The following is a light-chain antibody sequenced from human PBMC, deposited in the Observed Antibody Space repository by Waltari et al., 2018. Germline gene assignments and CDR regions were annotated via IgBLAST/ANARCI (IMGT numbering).Light chain of an antibody. Sequence: DIQMTQSPSTLSASVGDRVTITCRASQHINTWLAWHQQKPGKAPNLLIYKASSLESGVPSRFSGSGSGTEFTLTSSSLQPDDFATYYCLQYNGEPRTFGQGTKVEVK. J-gene: IGKJ1*01. V-gene: IGKV1-5*03. CDR2: KAS. CDR3: LQYNGEPRT. CDR1: QHINTW.